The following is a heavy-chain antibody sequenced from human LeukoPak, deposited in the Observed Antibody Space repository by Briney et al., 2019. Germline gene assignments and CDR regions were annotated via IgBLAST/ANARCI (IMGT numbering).Heavy chain of an antibody. Sequence: GGSLRLSCAASGFTFDDYAMHWVRQAPGKGLEWVSGISWNSGSIGYADSVKGRFTISRDNAKNSLYLQMNSLRAEDTAVYYCARVPRLLWFGEGGHGVDVWGKGTTVTVSS. J-gene: IGHJ6*04. CDR3: ARVPRLLWFGEGGHGVDV. CDR2: ISWNSGSI. D-gene: IGHD3-10*01. CDR1: GFTFDDYA. V-gene: IGHV3-9*01.